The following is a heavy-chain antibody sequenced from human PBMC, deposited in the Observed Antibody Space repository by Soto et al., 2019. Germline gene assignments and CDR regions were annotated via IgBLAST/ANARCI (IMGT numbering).Heavy chain of an antibody. Sequence: PSETLSLTCTVSGSSISSGGYYWSWIRQHPGKGLEWVGYSYYSGSSYYNPSLKSRVTISVDASKNQLSLRLASVTAADTAVYYCARDVRGYSRYDYLDYWGQGIPVTVSS. J-gene: IGHJ4*02. V-gene: IGHV4-31*03. CDR1: GSSISSGGYY. CDR2: SYYSGSS. D-gene: IGHD5-12*01. CDR3: ARDVRGYSRYDYLDY.